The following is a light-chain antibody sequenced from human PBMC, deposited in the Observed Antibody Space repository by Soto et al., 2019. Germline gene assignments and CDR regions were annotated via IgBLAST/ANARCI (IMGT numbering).Light chain of an antibody. J-gene: IGLJ1*01. Sequence: QSALTQPASVSGSAGQSITISCTGTSNDVGGYNYVSWYQQHPGKAPKVMSYEVTYRPSGVSNRFSGSKSGNTASLTISGLQAEDEDDYYGSSFTNRGTYVFGTGTKLTVL. CDR1: SNDVGGYNY. V-gene: IGLV2-14*01. CDR3: SSFTNRGTYV. CDR2: EVT.